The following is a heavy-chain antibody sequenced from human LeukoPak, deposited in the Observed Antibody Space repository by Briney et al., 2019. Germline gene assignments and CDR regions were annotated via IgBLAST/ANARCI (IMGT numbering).Heavy chain of an antibody. J-gene: IGHJ4*02. CDR2: IYHSGST. CDR3: ARQRGYTFGGVGFDY. CDR1: GYSISSGYY. V-gene: IGHV4-38-2*02. D-gene: IGHD3-16*01. Sequence: ASETLSLTCTVSGYSISSGYYWGWIRQPPGKGLEWIGSIYHSGSTYYNPSLKSRVTISVDTSKNQFSLKLSSVTAADTAVYYCARQRGYTFGGVGFDYWGQGTLVTVSS.